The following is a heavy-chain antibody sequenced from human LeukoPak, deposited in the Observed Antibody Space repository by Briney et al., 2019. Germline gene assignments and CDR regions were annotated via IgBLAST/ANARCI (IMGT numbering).Heavy chain of an antibody. J-gene: IGHJ5*02. CDR1: GASVTIDY. CDR2: ISNSGRT. V-gene: IGHV4-59*08. CDR3: TRHYDSDSSGDPDWFDP. Sequence: TSETLSLTCTVSGASVTIDYWSWIRQPPGKGLEWIGHISNSGRTTYKSSLKSRATISLDTSRNQFSLKLTSVTAADTAIYYCTRHYDSDSSGDPDWFDPWGQGTLVTVSS. D-gene: IGHD3-22*01.